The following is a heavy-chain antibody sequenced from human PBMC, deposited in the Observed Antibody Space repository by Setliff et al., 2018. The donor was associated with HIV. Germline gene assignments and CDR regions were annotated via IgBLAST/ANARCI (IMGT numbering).Heavy chain of an antibody. CDR2: INYDRITT. D-gene: IGHD6-19*01. J-gene: IGHJ3*02. CDR3: AREGATTAGFDI. V-gene: IGHV3-74*01. Sequence: HPGGSLRLSCGASGFTFTNYWMHWIRQVPGRGLVWVSRINYDRITTSYADSVQGRFTISRDNAKNTVYLQMNSLRVDDTAIYYCAREGATTAGFDIWGHGTMVTVSS. CDR1: GFTFTNYW.